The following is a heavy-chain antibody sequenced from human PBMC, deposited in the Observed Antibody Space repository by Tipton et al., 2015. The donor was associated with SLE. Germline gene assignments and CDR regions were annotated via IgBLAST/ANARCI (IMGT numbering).Heavy chain of an antibody. D-gene: IGHD2-2*02. V-gene: IGHV1-18*01. CDR3: ARDGVSRLYMDDAFDI. J-gene: IGHJ3*02. CDR1: GYTFTSYG. Sequence: QLVQSGAEVKKPGASVKVSCKASGYTFTSYGISWVRQAPGQGLEWMGWISAYNGNTNYAQKLQGRVTMTTDTFTSTAYMGLRSLRPDDTAVYYCARDGVSRLYMDDAFDIWGQGTMVTVSS. CDR2: ISAYNGNT.